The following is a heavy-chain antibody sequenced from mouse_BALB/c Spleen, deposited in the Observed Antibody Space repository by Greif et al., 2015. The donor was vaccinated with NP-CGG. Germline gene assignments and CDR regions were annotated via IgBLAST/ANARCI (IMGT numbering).Heavy chain of an antibody. CDR3: ARQKGVDY. CDR1: GFTFGSYG. CDR2: ISSGGSYT. V-gene: IGHV5-6*02. J-gene: IGHJ2*01. Sequence: EVKLVESGGDLVKPGGSLKLSCAASGFTFGSYGMSWVRQTPDKRLEWVATISSGGSYTYYPDSVKGRFTISRDNAKNTLYLQMSSLKSEDTAMYYCARQKGVDYWGQGTTLTVSS.